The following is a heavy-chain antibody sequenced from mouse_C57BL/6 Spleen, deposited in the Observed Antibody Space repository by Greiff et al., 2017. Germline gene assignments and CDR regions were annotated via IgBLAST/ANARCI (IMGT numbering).Heavy chain of an antibody. J-gene: IGHJ1*03. CDR2: IDPANGNT. D-gene: IGHD1-1*01. V-gene: IGHV14-3*01. CDR3: AFITAVVAEWYLDV. CDR1: GFNINNTY. Sequence: VQLQQSVAELVRPGASVKLSCTASGFNINNTYMHWVKQRPEQGLEWIGRIDPANGNTKYAPKFQGKATITADTSSNTAYLQLSSLTSEDTAIYYCAFITAVVAEWYLDVWGTGTTVTVSS.